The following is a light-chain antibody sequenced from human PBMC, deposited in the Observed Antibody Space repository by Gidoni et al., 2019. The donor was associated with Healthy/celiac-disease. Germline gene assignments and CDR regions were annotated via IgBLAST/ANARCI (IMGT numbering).Light chain of an antibody. CDR2: WAS. J-gene: IGKJ1*01. Sequence: DIVMTQSPDSLALSLGERATINCKSSQSVLYSSDSKNYLAWYQQKPGQPPKLLIYWASVRELGVPDRFSGSGSGKDFTLTISSRQVEDVAVYYCKQYHGTPWTFGKGTKVKSN. CDR3: KQYHGTPWT. V-gene: IGKV4-1*01. CDR1: QSVLYSSDSKNY.